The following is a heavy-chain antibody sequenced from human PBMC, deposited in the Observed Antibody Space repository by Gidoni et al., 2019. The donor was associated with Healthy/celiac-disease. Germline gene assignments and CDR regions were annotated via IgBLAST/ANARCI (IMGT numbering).Heavy chain of an antibody. D-gene: IGHD3-10*01. CDR1: AVTCGSYA. Sequence: EVQLLESGGGLVQPGGSLRLYCAASAVTCGSYAMSWVRQAPGKGLACVSASSGSGGSTYYADSVKGRFTISRDNSKNTLYLQMNSLRAEDTAVYYCAIITMVRGVIFDYWGQGTLVTVSS. J-gene: IGHJ4*02. CDR2: SSGSGGST. CDR3: AIITMVRGVIFDY. V-gene: IGHV3-23*01.